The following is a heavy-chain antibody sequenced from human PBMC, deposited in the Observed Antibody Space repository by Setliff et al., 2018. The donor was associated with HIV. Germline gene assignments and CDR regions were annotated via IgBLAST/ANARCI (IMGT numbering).Heavy chain of an antibody. CDR1: GGTFSSYA. CDR3: AREDTAMVTPYYYYYGMDV. J-gene: IGHJ6*02. V-gene: IGHV1-69*06. CDR2: IIPIFGTA. D-gene: IGHD5-18*01. Sequence: GASVKVSCKASGGTFSSYAISWVRQAPGQGLEWMGGIIPIFGTANYAQKFQGRVTITADKSTSTAYMELSSLRSEDTAVYYCAREDTAMVTPYYYYYGMDVWGQGTTVTVSS.